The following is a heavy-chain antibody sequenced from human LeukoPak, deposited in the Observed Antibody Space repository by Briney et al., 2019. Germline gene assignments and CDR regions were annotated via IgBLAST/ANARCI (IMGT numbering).Heavy chain of an antibody. CDR3: ARGMYSSPLDAFDI. CDR2: IYYSGST. V-gene: IGHV4-38-2*02. D-gene: IGHD6-13*01. J-gene: IGHJ3*02. Sequence: SETLSLTCTVSGYSISSGYYWGWIRQPPGKGLEWIGSIYYSGSTYYNPSLKSRVTISVDTSKNQFSLKLSSVTAADTAVYYCARGMYSSPLDAFDIWGQGTMVTVSS. CDR1: GYSISSGYY.